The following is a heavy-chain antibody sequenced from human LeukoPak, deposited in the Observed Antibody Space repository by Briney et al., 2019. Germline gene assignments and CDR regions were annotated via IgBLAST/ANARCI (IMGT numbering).Heavy chain of an antibody. V-gene: IGHV4-30-2*01. CDR3: ARLGAAGHW. J-gene: IGHJ4*02. D-gene: IGHD6-13*01. CDR2: IYHSGST. Sequence: SQTLSLTCTVSGGSISSGGYYWSWIRQPPGKGLEWIGYIYHSGSTYYNPSLKSRVTTSVDRSKNQFSLKLSSVTAADTAVYYCARLGAAGHWWGQGTLVTVSS. CDR1: GGSISSGGYY.